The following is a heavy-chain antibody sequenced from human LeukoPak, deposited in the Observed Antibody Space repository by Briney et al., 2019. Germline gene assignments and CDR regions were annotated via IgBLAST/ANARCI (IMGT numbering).Heavy chain of an antibody. V-gene: IGHV3-30-3*01. Sequence: GGSQRLSCAASGFTFSSYAMHWVRQAPGKGLEWVAVISYDGSNKYYADSVKGRFTISRDNSKNTLYLQMNSLRAEDTAVYYCAMSLMVRGTCDYWGQGTLVTVSS. CDR3: AMSLMVRGTCDY. CDR2: ISYDGSNK. CDR1: GFTFSSYA. J-gene: IGHJ4*02. D-gene: IGHD3-10*01.